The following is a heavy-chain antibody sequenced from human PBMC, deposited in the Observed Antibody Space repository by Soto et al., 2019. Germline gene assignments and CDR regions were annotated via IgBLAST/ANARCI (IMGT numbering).Heavy chain of an antibody. D-gene: IGHD3-3*01. Sequence: PSETPSLTCAVYGGSFSGYYWSWIRQPPGKGLEWIGEINHSGSTNYNPSLKSRVTISVDTSKNQFSLKLSSVTAADTAVYYCARDDGVGGMDVWGQGTTVTAP. J-gene: IGHJ6*02. V-gene: IGHV4-34*01. CDR2: INHSGST. CDR3: ARDDGVGGMDV. CDR1: GGSFSGYY.